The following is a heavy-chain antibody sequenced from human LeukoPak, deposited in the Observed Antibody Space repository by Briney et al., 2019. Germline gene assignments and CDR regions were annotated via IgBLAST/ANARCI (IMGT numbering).Heavy chain of an antibody. Sequence: SETLSLTCTVSNGHVRSHYLTWVRQPPGRGLEWIGYIYDSGTTDYNPSLQSRVTISLNTSKSQFSLELASVNAADTAESYCAISSGSGSYYEIDYWGQGTLVTVSS. CDR2: IYDSGTT. D-gene: IGHD3-10*01. CDR3: AISSGSGSYYEIDY. J-gene: IGHJ4*02. CDR1: NGHVRSHY. V-gene: IGHV4-59*02.